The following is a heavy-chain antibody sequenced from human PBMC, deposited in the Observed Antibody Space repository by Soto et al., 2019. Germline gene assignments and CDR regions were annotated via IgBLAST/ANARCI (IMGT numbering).Heavy chain of an antibody. D-gene: IGHD2-21*01. CDR2: LIPLFGTT. Sequence: QVQLVQSGAEVKKPGSSVKVSCEASGGTFSGHAISWVRQAPGQGPEWMGGLIPLFGTTQHAQNFQDRLTITADKSTSTAYMELTSLRLEGTAIYSCARGPSWAYRFDSWGQGTLVTVSS. V-gene: IGHV1-69*06. CDR3: ARGPSWAYRFDS. CDR1: GGTFSGHA. J-gene: IGHJ4*02.